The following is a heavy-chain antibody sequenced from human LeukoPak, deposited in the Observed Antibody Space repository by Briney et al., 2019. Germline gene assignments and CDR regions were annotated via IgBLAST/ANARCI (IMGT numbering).Heavy chain of an antibody. J-gene: IGHJ4*02. CDR2: ISGSGGST. CDR1: GFTFTIFG. D-gene: IGHD3-9*01. CDR3: AKLPYYDILTGYYYFDY. Sequence: GGSLRLSCAASGFTFTIFGMSWVRQAPGKGLEWGSAISGSGGSTYYADSVKGRFTISRDNSKNTLYLQMNSLRAEDTAVYYCAKLPYYDILTGYYYFDYWGQGTLVTVSS. V-gene: IGHV3-23*01.